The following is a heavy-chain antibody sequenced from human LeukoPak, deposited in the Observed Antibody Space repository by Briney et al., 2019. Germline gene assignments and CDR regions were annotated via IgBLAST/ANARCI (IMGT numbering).Heavy chain of an antibody. J-gene: IGHJ4*02. Sequence: PGGSLRLSCAASETTLSAYYMDWVRQAPGKGLEWVGRTRNKANRYTAEYAASVKGRFTVSRDDSKNSLYLQMNSLKTEDAAVYYCVRGALCSRAPCPAGFDYWGQGTLVSVSS. D-gene: IGHD2-15*01. CDR3: VRGALCSRAPCPAGFDY. V-gene: IGHV3-72*01. CDR2: TRNKANRYTA. CDR1: ETTLSAYY.